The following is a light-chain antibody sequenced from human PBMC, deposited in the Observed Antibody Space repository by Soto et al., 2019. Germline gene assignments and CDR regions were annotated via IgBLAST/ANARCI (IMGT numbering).Light chain of an antibody. CDR1: NSDIGNYNF. CDR3: SSYAGSNNLL. V-gene: IGLV2-8*01. CDR2: EVN. Sequence: QSALTQPPSASGSPGQSVAISCTGTNSDIGNYNFVSWYQQHPGKAPKLMINEVNKRPSGVPDRFSGSKSGNTASLTVSGLQPEDEADYYCSSYAGSNNLLFGGGTKLTVL. J-gene: IGLJ2*01.